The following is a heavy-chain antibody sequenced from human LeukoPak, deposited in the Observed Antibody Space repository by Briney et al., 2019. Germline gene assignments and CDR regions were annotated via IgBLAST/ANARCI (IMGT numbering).Heavy chain of an antibody. CDR1: GLNFSSRW. CDR2: IKEDGSEK. Sequence: GGSLRLSCAASGLNFSSRWMNWVRQAPGQGLEWVASIKEDGSEKHCVDSVKGRFTISRDNGKNSLYLQMNSLGAEDTAVYYCARDSGWWRFDFWGQGTLVTVSS. CDR3: ARDSGWWRFDF. D-gene: IGHD6-13*01. J-gene: IGHJ4*02. V-gene: IGHV3-7*03.